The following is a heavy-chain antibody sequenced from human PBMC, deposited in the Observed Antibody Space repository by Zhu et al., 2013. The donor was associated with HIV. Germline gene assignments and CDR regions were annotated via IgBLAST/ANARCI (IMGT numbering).Heavy chain of an antibody. Sequence: QVQLQESGPGLVKPSETLSLTCSVSGYSINSGYSWAWLRQPPGRGLEWIGSLYLSGSPSYNPSLNSRVSMSVDTSKNHFSLKLLSVTAADTAVYYCARGPPRVYNAFDIWGQGTMVTVSS. V-gene: IGHV4-38-2*02. CDR1: GYSINSGYS. D-gene: IGHD6-13*01. J-gene: IGHJ3*02. CDR2: LYLSGSP. CDR3: ARGPPRVYNAFDI.